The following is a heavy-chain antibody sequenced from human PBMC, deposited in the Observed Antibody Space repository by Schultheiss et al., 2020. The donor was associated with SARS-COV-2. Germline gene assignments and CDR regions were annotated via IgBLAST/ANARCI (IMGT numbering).Heavy chain of an antibody. CDR2: ISWNSGSI. V-gene: IGHV3-66*02. CDR3: ARARLRSSDAFDI. J-gene: IGHJ3*02. Sequence: GGSLRLSCAASGFTVSSNYMSWVRQAPGKGLEWVSGISWNSGSIGYADSVKGRFTISRDNSKNTLHLQMNSLRAEDTAVYYCARARLRSSDAFDIWGQGTMVTVSS. D-gene: IGHD4-17*01. CDR1: GFTVSSNY.